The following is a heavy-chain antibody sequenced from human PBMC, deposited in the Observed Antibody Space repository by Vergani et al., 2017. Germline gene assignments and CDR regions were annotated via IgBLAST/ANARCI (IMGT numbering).Heavy chain of an antibody. J-gene: IGHJ4*02. CDR2: NSYSGSS. Sequence: QVQLQESGPGLVKPSQTLSLTCTVSGGSISSGGYYCSWIRQHSGKGLEWIGYNSYSGSSYYNPSLKSRVTISLDTSKNQLSLKLSSVTAADTAVYYCARSSPKTRGPVDYWGQGTLVTVSS. D-gene: IGHD1/OR15-1a*01. CDR3: ARSSPKTRGPVDY. V-gene: IGHV4-31*03. CDR1: GGSISSGGYY.